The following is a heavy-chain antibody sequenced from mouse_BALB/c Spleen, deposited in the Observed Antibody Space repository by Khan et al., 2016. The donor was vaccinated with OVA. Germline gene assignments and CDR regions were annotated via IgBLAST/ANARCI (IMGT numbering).Heavy chain of an antibody. CDR2: FFPGNSDT. V-gene: IGHV1-5*01. J-gene: IGHJ3*01. CDR3: TRAGYGAFAY. CDR1: GFSFTSYW. Sequence: VQLQQSGTVLARPGASVKMSCKASGFSFTSYWMHWVKQRPGQGLEWIGAFFPGNSDTSYNQKFKGKAKLTAVTSASTVYMELSSLTNEDSAVYYCTRAGYGAFAYWGQGTLVTVSA. D-gene: IGHD1-1*01.